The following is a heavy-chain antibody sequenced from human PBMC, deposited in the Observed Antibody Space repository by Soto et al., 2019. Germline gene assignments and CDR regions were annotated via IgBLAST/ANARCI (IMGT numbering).Heavy chain of an antibody. CDR3: ARQQFYSGSYYAAFDI. Sequence: GASVKVSCKASGGTFSSYTISWVRQAPGQGLEWMGRIIPILGTANYAQKFQGRVTITADESTSTAYMELSSLRSEDTAVYYCARQQFYSGSYYAAFDIWGQGTMVTVSS. V-gene: IGHV1-69*08. CDR2: IIPILGTA. D-gene: IGHD1-26*01. CDR1: GGTFSSYT. J-gene: IGHJ3*02.